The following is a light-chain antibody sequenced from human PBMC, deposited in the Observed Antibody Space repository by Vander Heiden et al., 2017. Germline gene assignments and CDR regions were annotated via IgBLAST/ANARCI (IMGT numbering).Light chain of an antibody. CDR2: AAS. V-gene: IGKV1-39*01. CDR3: QQSYRTPRT. Sequence: DIQMTQSPSSLSASVGDRVTITCRASQSISSYLNWYQQKPGKAPKLLIYAASSLQSGVPSRFSGSGSGTDFTLTISSLQPEDFATYYCQQSYRTPRTFGQGTKVXIK. CDR1: QSISSY. J-gene: IGKJ1*01.